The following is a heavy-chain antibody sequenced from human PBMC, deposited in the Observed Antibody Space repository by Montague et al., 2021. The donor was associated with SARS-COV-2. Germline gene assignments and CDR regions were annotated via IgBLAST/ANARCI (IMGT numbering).Heavy chain of an antibody. J-gene: IGHJ4*02. D-gene: IGHD3/OR15-3a*01. CDR1: GDAIITANW. CDR3: VRAGGLDNRPPV. CDR2: IYHDWST. V-gene: IGHV4-4*02. Sequence: SETLSLTCAGSGDAIITANWWRWVRQPPWKGLERFGEIYHDWSTNYNPSLKSRVTMSVDKSKNQFSLELNSVTAADTALYYCVRAGGLDNRPPVWGQGALVIVSS.